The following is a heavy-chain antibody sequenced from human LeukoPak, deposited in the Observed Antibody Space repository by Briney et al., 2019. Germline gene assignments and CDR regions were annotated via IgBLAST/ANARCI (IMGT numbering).Heavy chain of an antibody. CDR3: ARLFQMDV. CDR1: GFTFSRYG. CDR2: ISSDESNK. Sequence: PGGSLRLSCAASGFTFSRYGMHWVRQAPGKGLEWVAVISSDESNKFYADSVKGRFTISRDNAKNSLYLQMNSLRVEDTAVYYCARLFQMDVWGQGTTVTVSS. J-gene: IGHJ6*02. V-gene: IGHV3-30*03. D-gene: IGHD2-21*01.